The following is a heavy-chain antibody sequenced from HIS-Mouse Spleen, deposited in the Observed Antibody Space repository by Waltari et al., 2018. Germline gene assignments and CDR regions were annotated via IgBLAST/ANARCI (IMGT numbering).Heavy chain of an antibody. CDR2: IYYSGNT. V-gene: IGHV4-39*07. Sequence: QLQLQESGPGLVKPSETLSLTCTVSGGSISSSSYYWGWIRQPPGKGLEGIGRIYYSGNTYSHPSIKSRVTISVDTSKNQFSLKLSSVTAADTAVYYCAREIPYSSSWYDWYFDLWGRGTLVTVSS. D-gene: IGHD6-13*01. CDR1: GGSISSSSYY. J-gene: IGHJ2*01. CDR3: AREIPYSSSWYDWYFDL.